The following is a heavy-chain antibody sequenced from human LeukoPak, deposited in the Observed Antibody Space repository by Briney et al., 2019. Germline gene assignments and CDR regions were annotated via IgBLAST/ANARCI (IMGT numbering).Heavy chain of an antibody. D-gene: IGHD2-2*01. V-gene: IGHV4-4*07. CDR2: IYTSGST. CDR1: GGSISSYY. CDR3: AKDIVVVTAARGSLGPIDN. Sequence: SETLSLTCTVSGGSISSYYWSWIRQPARKGLEWIGRIYTSGSTNYNPSLKSRVTMSVDTSKNQFSLKLSSVTAADTAVYYCAKDIVVVTAARGSLGPIDNWGQGTLVTVSS. J-gene: IGHJ4*02.